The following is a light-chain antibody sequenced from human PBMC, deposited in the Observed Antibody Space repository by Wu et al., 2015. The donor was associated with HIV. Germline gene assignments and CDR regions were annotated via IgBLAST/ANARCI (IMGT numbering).Light chain of an antibody. CDR3: QQCNTWPLT. CDR1: QRISNY. V-gene: IGKV3-11*01. Sequence: EIVLTQFPVTLSLSPGERATLSCRASQRISNYLAWYQQKPGQAPRLLIYDASSRATGIPARFTGSGSGTDFTLTITSLEPEDFAVYYCQQCNTWPLTFGQGTRLEIK. CDR2: DAS. J-gene: IGKJ5*01.